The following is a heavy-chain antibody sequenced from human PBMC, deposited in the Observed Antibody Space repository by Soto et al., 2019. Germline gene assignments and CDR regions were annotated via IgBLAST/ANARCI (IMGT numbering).Heavy chain of an antibody. V-gene: IGHV6-1*01. CDR3: ARDRLIAARRGYYYYYGMDV. CDR1: GDSVSSNSAA. J-gene: IGHJ6*02. D-gene: IGHD6-6*01. Sequence: SQTLSLTCAISGDSVSSNSAAWNWIRQSPSRGLEWLGRTYYRSKWYNDYAVSVKSRITINPDTSKNQFSLQLNSVTPEDTAVYYCARDRLIAARRGYYYYYGMDVWGQGTTVTVS. CDR2: TYYRSKWYN.